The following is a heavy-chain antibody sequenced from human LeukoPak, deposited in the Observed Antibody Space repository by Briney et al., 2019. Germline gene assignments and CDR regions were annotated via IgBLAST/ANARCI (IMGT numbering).Heavy chain of an antibody. Sequence: GASVKVSCKAAGFIFASSTVQWVRQPRGQRLEWVGWIVVGNGNTNYAQNFHERVTITRDMSTNTAYMELSSLRSEDTALYYCAAVTFWSGQSPGDNWFDPWGQGTLVTVSA. V-gene: IGHV1-58*01. CDR1: GFIFASST. CDR2: IVVGNGNT. D-gene: IGHD3-3*01. J-gene: IGHJ5*02. CDR3: AAVTFWSGQSPGDNWFDP.